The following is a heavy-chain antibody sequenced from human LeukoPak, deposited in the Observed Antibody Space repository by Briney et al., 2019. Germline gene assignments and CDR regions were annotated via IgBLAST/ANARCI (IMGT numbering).Heavy chain of an antibody. J-gene: IGHJ4*02. V-gene: IGHV3-30*02. CDR2: IRYDGSNK. CDR1: GFPFSSYG. CDR3: AKDFGTYYYDSSGYSYAFDI. D-gene: IGHD3-22*01. Sequence: GSLRLSCAASGFPFSSYGMHWVRQAPGKGLEWVAFIRYDGSNKYYADSVKGRFTISRDNSKNTLYLQMNSLRAEDTAVYYCAKDFGTYYYDSSGYSYAFDIWGQGTLVTVSS.